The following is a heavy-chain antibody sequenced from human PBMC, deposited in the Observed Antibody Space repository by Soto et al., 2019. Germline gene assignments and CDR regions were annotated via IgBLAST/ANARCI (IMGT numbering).Heavy chain of an antibody. CDR3: SKVSGNPNDDFDS. CDR2: ISGGGGLT. V-gene: IGHV3-23*01. J-gene: IGHJ4*02. Sequence: EVQLLESGGGLVQPGGSLRLSCAASGFTFSRNAMNWVRQAPGKGLEWVSTISGGGGLTYYADSVKGRFTISRDNSKSTLYLEMNSLRAEDKAIYYCSKVSGNPNDDFDSRGQGTLVTVST. D-gene: IGHD6-25*01. CDR1: GFTFSRNA.